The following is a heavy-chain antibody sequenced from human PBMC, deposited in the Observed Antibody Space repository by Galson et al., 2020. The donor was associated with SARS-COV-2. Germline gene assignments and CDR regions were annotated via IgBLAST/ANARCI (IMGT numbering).Heavy chain of an antibody. D-gene: IGHD3-3*01. V-gene: IGHV4-4*02. CDR3: ARGVGYGFWSSFYFDS. Sequence: SETLSLTCAVSGGSISSTNWWAWVRQPPGKGLEWIGKIYHSGTTNYNPSLTSRVTISVDKSKNQFSLRLNSVTAADTAVYYCARGVGYGFWSSFYFDSWGQGTLVTVSS. CDR2: IYHSGTT. J-gene: IGHJ4*02. CDR1: GGSISSTNW.